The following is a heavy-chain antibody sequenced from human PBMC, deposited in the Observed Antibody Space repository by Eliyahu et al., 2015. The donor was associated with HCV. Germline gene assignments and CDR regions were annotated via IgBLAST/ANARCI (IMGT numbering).Heavy chain of an antibody. J-gene: IGHJ3*02. V-gene: IGHV4-4*02. Sequence: QVQLQESGPGLVXPSXTLSLTCAXXXXSISXSNWWSWVRQPPGKGLXWIGEIYHSGSTNYNPSLKSRVTISVDKSKNQFSLKLSSVTAADTAVYYCARGRXSHAFDIWGQGTMVTVSS. CDR1: XXSISXSNW. CDR2: IYHSGST. CDR3: ARGRXSHAFDI.